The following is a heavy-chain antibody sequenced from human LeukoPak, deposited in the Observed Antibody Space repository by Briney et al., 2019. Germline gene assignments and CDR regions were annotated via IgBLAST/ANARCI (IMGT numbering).Heavy chain of an antibody. CDR1: GFTFASYA. CDR2: ISWNSGSI. J-gene: IGHJ6*03. V-gene: IGHV3-9*01. Sequence: GGSLRLSCAASGFTFASYAMSWVRQAPGKGLEWVSGISWNSGSIGYADSVKGRFTISRDNAKNSLYLQMNSLRAEDTALYYCAKGSDRSYYYYMDVWGKGTTVTVSS. CDR3: AKGSDRSYYYYMDV.